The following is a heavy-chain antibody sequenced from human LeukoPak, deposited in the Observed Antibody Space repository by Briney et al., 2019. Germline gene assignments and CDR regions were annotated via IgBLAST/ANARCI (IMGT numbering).Heavy chain of an antibody. CDR1: GGSVSSSDC. CDR3: ARGGWGSSNWFDP. J-gene: IGHJ5*02. V-gene: IGHV4-4*02. Sequence: PSETLSLTCAVSGGSVSSSDCWNWVRQPPGKGLEWIGEIYHSGSTNYNPSLKSRVTISVDTSKNQFSLKLSSVTAADTAVYYCARGGWGSSNWFDPWGQGTLVTVSS. D-gene: IGHD7-27*01. CDR2: IYHSGST.